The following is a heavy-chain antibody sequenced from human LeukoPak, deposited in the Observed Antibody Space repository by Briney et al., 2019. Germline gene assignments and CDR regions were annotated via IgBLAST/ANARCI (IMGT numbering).Heavy chain of an antibody. D-gene: IGHD4-17*01. CDR2: IWYDGSNK. CDR3: AKDPTTEPFV. V-gene: IGHV3-33*06. Sequence: GGSLRLSCAASGFTFSSHWMTWVRQAPGKGLEWVAVIWYDGSNKYYADSVKGRFTISRDNSKNTLYLQMNSLRAEDTAVYYCAKDPTTEPFVWGQGTLVTVSS. CDR1: GFTFSSHW. J-gene: IGHJ4*02.